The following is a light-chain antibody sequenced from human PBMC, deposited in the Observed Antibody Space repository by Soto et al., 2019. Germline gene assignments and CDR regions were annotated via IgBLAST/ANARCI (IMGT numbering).Light chain of an antibody. CDR2: GAS. CDR1: RHVEFNA. J-gene: IGKJ3*01. CDR3: QQYGASPFT. V-gene: IGKV3-20*01. Sequence: VVLTQSPATLSLSPGDRATLSCRASRHVEFNALGWYQQKPGRTPTLLIYGASTRATDIPDRFSATGSGTDFSLTISGVEPEDSAVYYCQQYGASPFTFGRGTRLEI.